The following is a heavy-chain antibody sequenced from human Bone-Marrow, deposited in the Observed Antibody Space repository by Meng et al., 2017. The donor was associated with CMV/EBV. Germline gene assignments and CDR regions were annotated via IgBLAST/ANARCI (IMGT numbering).Heavy chain of an antibody. J-gene: IGHJ6*02. V-gene: IGHV1-8*01. CDR2: MNPNSGNT. CDR3: ARGKYYYYYYGMDV. Sequence: ASVKVSCKASGYTFTSYDINWVRQATGQGLEWMGWMNPNSGNTGYGQKFQGRVTMTRNTSISTAYMELSSLRSEDTAVYYCARGKYYYYYYGMDVWGQGTTVTVSS. CDR1: GYTFTSYD.